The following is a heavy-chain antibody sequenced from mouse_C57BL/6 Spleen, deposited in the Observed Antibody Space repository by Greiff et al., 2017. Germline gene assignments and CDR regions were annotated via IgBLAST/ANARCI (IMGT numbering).Heavy chain of an antibody. CDR1: GYTFTDHT. V-gene: IGHV1-78*01. CDR2: IYPRDGST. J-gene: IGHJ3*01. D-gene: IGHD1-1*01. CDR3: ARDYGSSAPFAY. Sequence: QVQLQQSDAELVKPGASVKISCKVSGYTFTDHTIHWMKQRPEQGLEWIGYIYPRDGSTKYTEKFKGKATLTADQSSSTAYMQLNSLTSEASAVYFCARDYGSSAPFAYGGQGTLVTVSA.